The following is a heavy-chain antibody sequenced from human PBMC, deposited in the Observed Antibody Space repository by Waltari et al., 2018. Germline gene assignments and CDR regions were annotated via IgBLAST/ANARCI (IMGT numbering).Heavy chain of an antibody. CDR1: GYTFTSYA. CDR3: ARGVGDSSGYYTFDY. CDR2: INAGNGNT. Sequence: QVQLVQSGAEVKKPGASGKVYGKDSGYTFTSYARHWVRQAPGQRLEWMGWINAGNGNTKYSQEFQGRVTITRDTSASTAYMELSSLRSEDMAVYYCARGVGDSSGYYTFDYWGQGTLVTVSS. D-gene: IGHD3-22*01. J-gene: IGHJ4*02. V-gene: IGHV1-3*03.